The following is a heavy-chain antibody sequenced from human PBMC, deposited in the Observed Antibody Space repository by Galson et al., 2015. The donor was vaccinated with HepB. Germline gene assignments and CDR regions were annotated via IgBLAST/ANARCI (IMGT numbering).Heavy chain of an antibody. D-gene: IGHD4-17*01. Sequence: SLRLSCAASGFTFDDYAMHWVRQAPGKGLEWVSGISWNSGSIGYADSVKGRFTISRDNAKNSLYLQMNSLRAEDTALYYCALYGDLFDYWGQGTLVTVSS. CDR2: ISWNSGSI. V-gene: IGHV3-9*01. CDR1: GFTFDDYA. J-gene: IGHJ4*02. CDR3: ALYGDLFDY.